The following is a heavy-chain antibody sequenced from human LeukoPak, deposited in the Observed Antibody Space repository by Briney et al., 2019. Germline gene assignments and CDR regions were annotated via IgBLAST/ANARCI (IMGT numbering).Heavy chain of an antibody. CDR2: IYTSGGT. V-gene: IGHV4-61*02. CDR1: GGSISSGSYY. D-gene: IGHD4-11*01. Sequence: SETLSLTCTVSGGSISSGSYYWSWIRQPAGKGLEWIGRIYTSGGTNYNPSLKSRVTISVDTSKNQFSLKLSSVTAADTAVYYCARGPLTTAEYWYFDLWGRGTLVTVSS. CDR3: ARGPLTTAEYWYFDL. J-gene: IGHJ2*01.